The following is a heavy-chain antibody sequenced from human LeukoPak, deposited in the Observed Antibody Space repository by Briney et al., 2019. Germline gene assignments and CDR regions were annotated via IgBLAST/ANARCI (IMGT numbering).Heavy chain of an antibody. CDR1: GGSISSYY. CDR2: IYYSGST. CDR3: ARCRGYSYGELDY. J-gene: IGHJ4*02. Sequence: SETLSPTCTVSGGSISSYYWSWIRQPPGKGLEWIGYIYYSGSTNYNPSLKSRVTTSVDTSKNQFSLKLSSVTAADTAVYYCARCRGYSYGELDYWGQGTLVTVSS. D-gene: IGHD5-18*01. V-gene: IGHV4-59*01.